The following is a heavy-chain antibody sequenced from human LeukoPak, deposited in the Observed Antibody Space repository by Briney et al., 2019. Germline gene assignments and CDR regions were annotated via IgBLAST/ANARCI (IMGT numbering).Heavy chain of an antibody. V-gene: IGHV4-59*01. CDR3: ARAVEGVVVVAADAFDI. J-gene: IGHJ3*02. D-gene: IGHD2-15*01. CDR1: GGSISSYY. CDR2: IYYGGST. Sequence: SETLSLTCTVSGGSISSYYWSWIRQPPGKGLEWIGYIYYGGSTNYNPSLKSRVTISVDTSKNQFSLKLSSVTAADTAVYYCARAVEGVVVVAADAFDIWGQGTMVTVSS.